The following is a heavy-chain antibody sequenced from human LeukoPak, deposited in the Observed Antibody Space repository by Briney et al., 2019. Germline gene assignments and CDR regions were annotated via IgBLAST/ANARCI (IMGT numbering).Heavy chain of an antibody. V-gene: IGHV3-11*01. Sequence: GGSLRLSCAASGFTFSDYYMSWIRQAPGKGLEWVSYISSSGSTIYYADSVKGRFTISRDNAKNSLYLQMNSLRAEDTAVYYCARDQGSGPGKSYYYYGMDVWGQGTTVTVSS. CDR3: ARDQGSGPGKSYYYYGMDV. J-gene: IGHJ6*02. CDR2: ISSSGSTI. D-gene: IGHD6-19*01. CDR1: GFTFSDYY.